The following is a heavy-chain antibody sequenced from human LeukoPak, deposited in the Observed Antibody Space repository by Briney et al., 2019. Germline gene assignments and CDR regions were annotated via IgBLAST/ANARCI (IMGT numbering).Heavy chain of an antibody. V-gene: IGHV1-2*02. J-gene: IGHJ6*03. Sequence: ASVKVSCKASGYTFTAYYMHWVRQAPGQGLEWMGWINPNSGGTNYAQKFQGRVTMTRDTSISTAYMELSRLRSDDTAVYYCARGTAAGQYYYYYYMDVWGKGTTVTVSS. CDR1: GYTFTAYY. D-gene: IGHD6-13*01. CDR3: ARGTAAGQYYYYYYMDV. CDR2: INPNSGGT.